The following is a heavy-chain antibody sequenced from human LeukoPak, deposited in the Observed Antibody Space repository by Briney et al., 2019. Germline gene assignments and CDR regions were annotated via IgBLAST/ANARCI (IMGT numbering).Heavy chain of an antibody. CDR3: ARGGYSNNHWFDP. Sequence: ASVKVSCKASGYTFTGYYMHWVRQAPGQGLEWMGWINPNSGGTNYAQRFQGRVTMTRDTSISTAYMELSRLRSDDTAVYYCARGGYSNNHWFDPWGQGTLVTVSS. J-gene: IGHJ5*02. V-gene: IGHV1-2*02. CDR2: INPNSGGT. CDR1: GYTFTGYY. D-gene: IGHD4-11*01.